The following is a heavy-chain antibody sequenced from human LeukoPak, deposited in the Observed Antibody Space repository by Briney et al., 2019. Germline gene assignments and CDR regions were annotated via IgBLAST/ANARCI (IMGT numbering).Heavy chain of an antibody. CDR2: ISAYNGNT. J-gene: IGHJ4*02. CDR3: ARAGTRVVPAAIYY. CDR1: GYTFTSYG. Sequence: ASVKVSCKASGYTFTSYGFSWVRQAPGQGLEWMGWISAYNGNTNYAQKLQGRVTMTTDTSTSTAYMELRSLRSDDTAVYYCARAGTRVVPAAIYYWGQGTLVTVSS. D-gene: IGHD2-2*01. V-gene: IGHV1-18*01.